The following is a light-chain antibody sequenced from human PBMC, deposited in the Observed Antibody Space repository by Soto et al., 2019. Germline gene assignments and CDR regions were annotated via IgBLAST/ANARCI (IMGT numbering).Light chain of an antibody. J-gene: IGKJ1*01. CDR1: QAVTHY. Sequence: DIQMTQSPSSLSASIGDRVTITCQASQAVTHYLNWYQHKPGKAPKLLIYDASTLEAGVPSRFSGSGSGTVFTFAISSLQPEDIATYYCQQYNKYVTFGQGTKVDIK. CDR2: DAS. CDR3: QQYNKYVT. V-gene: IGKV1-33*01.